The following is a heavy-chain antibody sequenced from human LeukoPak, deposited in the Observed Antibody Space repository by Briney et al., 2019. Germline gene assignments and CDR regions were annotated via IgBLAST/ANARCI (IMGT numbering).Heavy chain of an antibody. V-gene: IGHV4-61*02. J-gene: IGHJ4*02. CDR1: GGSISSGTYY. D-gene: IGHD3-10*01. Sequence: SETLSLTCTVSGGSISSGTYYWNWIRQPAGKGLEWIGRIYTSGSTNYNPSLKSRVTMLIDTSKNQFSLKLNSVTAADTAVYYCARALVTTVRGLPLGFDCWGQGTLVTVSS. CDR3: ARALVTTVRGLPLGFDC. CDR2: IYTSGST.